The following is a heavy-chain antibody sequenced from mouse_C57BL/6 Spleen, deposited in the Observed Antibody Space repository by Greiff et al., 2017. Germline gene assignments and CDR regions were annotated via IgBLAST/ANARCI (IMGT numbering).Heavy chain of an antibody. V-gene: IGHV1-80*01. CDR3: ARQRLPAFDY. J-gene: IGHJ2*01. CDR2: IYPGDGDT. D-gene: IGHD3-2*02. Sequence: QVQLQQSGAELVKPGASVKISCKASGYAFSSYWLNWVKQRPGTGLEWIGQIYPGDGDTKYNGKVKGKATLTADKSSSTASMQLSSLTSEDAAVYFCARQRLPAFDYWGQGTTLTVSS. CDR1: GYAFSSYW.